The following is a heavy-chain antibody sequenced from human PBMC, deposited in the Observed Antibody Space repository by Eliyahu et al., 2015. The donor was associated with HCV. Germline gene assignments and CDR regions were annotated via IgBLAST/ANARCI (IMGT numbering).Heavy chain of an antibody. CDR3: ARALRFDLSTGFYSVYAIDI. CDR1: GGSILSGTSY. J-gene: IGHJ3*02. CDR2: MFHSGNT. Sequence: QVQLQESGPGQVKPSQTLSLTCSVSGGSILSGTSYWTWVRQHPAKGLEWIGNMFHSGNTYYNPSLKSRVSISVDTSTNQFSLRLNSVTAADSAVYYCARALRFDLSTGFYSVYAIDIWGQGTQVTVSP. V-gene: IGHV4-31*03. D-gene: IGHD3-9*01.